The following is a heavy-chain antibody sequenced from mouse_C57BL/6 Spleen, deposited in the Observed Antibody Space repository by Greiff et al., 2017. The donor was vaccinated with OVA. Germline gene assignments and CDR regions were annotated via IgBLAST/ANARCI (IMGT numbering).Heavy chain of an antibody. D-gene: IGHD4-1*01. CDR2: IDPANGNT. Sequence: EVQGVESVAELVRPGASVKLSCTASGFNIKNTYMHWVKQRPEQGLEWIGRIDPANGNTKYAPKFQGKATLTADTSSNTAYLQLSSLTSEDTAIYYCARWEDWDGRFAYWGQGTLVTVSA. V-gene: IGHV14-3*01. CDR1: GFNIKNTY. J-gene: IGHJ3*01. CDR3: ARWEDWDGRFAY.